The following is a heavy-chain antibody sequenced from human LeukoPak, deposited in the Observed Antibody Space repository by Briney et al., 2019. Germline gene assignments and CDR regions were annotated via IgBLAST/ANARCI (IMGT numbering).Heavy chain of an antibody. CDR3: ARGEYSYGYEDAFDI. J-gene: IGHJ3*02. CDR1: GFTFSSYC. CDR2: ISSSSSYI. V-gene: IGHV3-21*01. Sequence: GGSLRLSCAASGFTFSSYCMNWVRQAPGKGLEWVSSISSSSSYIYYADSVKGRFTISRDNAKNSLYLQMNSLRAEDTAVYYCARGEYSYGYEDAFDIWGQGTMVTVSS. D-gene: IGHD5-18*01.